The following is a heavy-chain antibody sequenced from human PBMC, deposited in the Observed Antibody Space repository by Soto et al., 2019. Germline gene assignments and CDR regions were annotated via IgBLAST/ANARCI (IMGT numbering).Heavy chain of an antibody. V-gene: IGHV4-31*03. CDR1: GGSISSGGYY. CDR3: ARYPLPSPERPLY. J-gene: IGHJ4*02. Sequence: SETLSLTCTVSGGSISSGGYYWSWIRQHPGKGLEWIGYIYYSGSTYYNPSLESRVTISVDTSKNQFSLKLGSVTAADTAVYYCARYPLPSPERPLYWYQGTLVTVST. D-gene: IGHD1-26*01. CDR2: IYYSGST.